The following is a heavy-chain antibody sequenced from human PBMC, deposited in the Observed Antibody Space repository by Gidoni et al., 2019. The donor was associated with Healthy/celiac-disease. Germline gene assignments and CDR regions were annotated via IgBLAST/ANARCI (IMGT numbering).Heavy chain of an antibody. V-gene: IGHV3-33*01. Sequence: QVQLVESGGGVVQPGRSLRLSCAASGFTFSSYGMHWVRQAPGKGLEWGAVIWYDGSNKYYADSVKGRFTISRDNSKNTLYLQMNSLRAEDTAVYYCAREGEYSSSSGLDYWGQGTLVTVSS. CDR2: IWYDGSNK. J-gene: IGHJ4*02. CDR3: AREGEYSSSSGLDY. CDR1: GFTFSSYG. D-gene: IGHD6-6*01.